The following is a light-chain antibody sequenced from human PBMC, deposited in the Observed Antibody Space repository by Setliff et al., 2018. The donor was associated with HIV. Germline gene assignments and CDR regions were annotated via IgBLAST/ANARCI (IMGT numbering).Light chain of an antibody. J-gene: IGLJ1*01. CDR3: CSYTIASTLDV. V-gene: IGLV2-14*03. Sequence: QSVLAQPASVSGSPGQSITISCTGTSSDVGRYNYVSWYQQHPGRAPKLILYDVTNRPSGVSNRFSGSKSGNTASLTISRVQAEDAADYFCCSYTIASTLDVFGTGTKVTVL. CDR2: DVT. CDR1: SSDVGRYNY.